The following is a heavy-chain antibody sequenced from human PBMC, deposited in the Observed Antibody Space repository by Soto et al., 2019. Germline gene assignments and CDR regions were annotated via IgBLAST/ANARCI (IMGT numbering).Heavy chain of an antibody. Sequence: QVQLVESGGGVVQPGRSLRLSCAASGFTFSSYGMHWVRQAPGKGLEWVAVIWYDGSNKYYADSVKGRFTISRDNSKNTLYLQMNSLRAEDTAVYYCARAPDPYDILAGIGGTLIDYWGQGTLVTVSS. CDR3: ARAPDPYDILAGIGGTLIDY. V-gene: IGHV3-33*01. D-gene: IGHD3-9*01. CDR2: IWYDGSNK. CDR1: GFTFSSYG. J-gene: IGHJ4*02.